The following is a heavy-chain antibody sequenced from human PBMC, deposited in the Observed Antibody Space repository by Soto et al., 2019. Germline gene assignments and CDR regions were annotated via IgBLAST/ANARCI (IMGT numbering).Heavy chain of an antibody. CDR1: GFTFSSYG. Sequence: GGSLRLSCAASGFTFSSYGMHWVRQAPGKGLEWVAVIWYDGSNKYYADSVKGRFTISRDNSKNTLYLQMNSLRAEDTAVYYCARDTRIINAFDIWGQGTMVTVSS. CDR3: ARDTRIINAFDI. V-gene: IGHV3-33*01. CDR2: IWYDGSNK. D-gene: IGHD3-16*01. J-gene: IGHJ3*02.